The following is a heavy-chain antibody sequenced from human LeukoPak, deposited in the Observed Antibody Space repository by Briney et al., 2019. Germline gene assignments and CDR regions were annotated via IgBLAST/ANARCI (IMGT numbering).Heavy chain of an antibody. D-gene: IGHD3-10*01. Sequence: PGGSLRLSCAAPGFTFSSYSMNWVRQAPGKGLEWVSSISSSSSYIYYADSVKGRFTISRDNAKNSLYLQMNSLRAEDTAVYYCARDSIVYSVGELLGYWGQGTLVTVSS. CDR1: GFTFSSYS. V-gene: IGHV3-21*01. CDR3: ARDSIVYSVGELLGY. J-gene: IGHJ4*02. CDR2: ISSSSSYI.